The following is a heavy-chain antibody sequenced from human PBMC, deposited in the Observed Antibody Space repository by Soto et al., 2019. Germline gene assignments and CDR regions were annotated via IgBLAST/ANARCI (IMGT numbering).Heavy chain of an antibody. J-gene: IGHJ6*02. Sequence: LRLSCTTSGFTFTDFAMTWFRQAPGKGPEWVGFIRSKPYGGTTDYAAPVKGRFTISRDDSKTPLYLQMNSLKTEDTAVYYCTTSSAAYYYGMDVWGQGTTVTVSS. CDR3: TTSSAAYYYGMDV. V-gene: IGHV3-49*03. CDR2: IRSKPYGGTT. D-gene: IGHD6-13*01. CDR1: GFTFTDFA.